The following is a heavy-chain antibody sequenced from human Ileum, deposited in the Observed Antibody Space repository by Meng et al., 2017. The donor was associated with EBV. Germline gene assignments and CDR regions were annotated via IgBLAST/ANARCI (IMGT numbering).Heavy chain of an antibody. CDR2: TYNGWRT. CDR1: GAPTDSGGYN. Sequence: QGRRVGPGTGVGNPHGTRSLPALFSGAPTDSGGYNWSWARHPPGKGLEGIGHTYNGWRTYSTPPPKSRFSMSEDQSKNQFPLALSPGTAADTAVYFCNAYTAGGGGLGSWGQGTLVTVSS. J-gene: IGHJ5*02. V-gene: IGHV4-30-4*01. CDR3: NAYTAGGGGLGS. D-gene: IGHD3-16*01.